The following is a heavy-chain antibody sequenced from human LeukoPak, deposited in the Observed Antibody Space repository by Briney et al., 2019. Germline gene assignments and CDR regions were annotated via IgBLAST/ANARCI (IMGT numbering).Heavy chain of an antibody. Sequence: RAGGSLRLSCAASGFTFDDYGMSWVRQVPGKGLEWVSGINWNGASTGYADSVKGRFTISRDNAKNSLYLQMNSLRAEDTALYRCARHVPGELLGYYYGMDVWGQGTTVTVSS. D-gene: IGHD3-10*01. CDR3: ARHVPGELLGYYYGMDV. CDR1: GFTFDDYG. CDR2: INWNGAST. J-gene: IGHJ6*02. V-gene: IGHV3-20*01.